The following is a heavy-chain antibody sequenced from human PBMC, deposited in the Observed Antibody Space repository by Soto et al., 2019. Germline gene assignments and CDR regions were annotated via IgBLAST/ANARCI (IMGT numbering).Heavy chain of an antibody. CDR3: ARTRSGDWSGYPYYFDY. CDR2: IDWDDDK. J-gene: IGHJ4*02. D-gene: IGHD3-3*01. Sequence: SGPTLVNPTQTLTLTCTLSGFSLSTSGMRVSWIRQPPGKALEWLARIDWDDDKFYSTSLKTRLTISKDTSKNQVVLTMTNMEPVDTATYYCARTRSGDWSGYPYYFDYWGQGTPVTVSS. CDR1: GFSLSTSGMR. V-gene: IGHV2-70*04.